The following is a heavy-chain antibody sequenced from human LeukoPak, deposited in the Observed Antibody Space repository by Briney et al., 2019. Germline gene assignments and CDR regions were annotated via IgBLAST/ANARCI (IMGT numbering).Heavy chain of an antibody. CDR2: IYYSGST. V-gene: IGHV4-39*02. J-gene: IGHJ4*02. D-gene: IGHD3-3*01. CDR1: GGSISSSSYY. CDR3: AKDPPYDTYYDFWSGYFAY. Sequence: SETLSLTCTVSGGSISSSSYYWGWIRQPPGKGLEWIGSIYYSGSTYYNPSLKSRVTISVDTSKNQFSLKLSSVTAADTAVYYCAKDPPYDTYYDFWSGYFAYWGQGTLVTVSS.